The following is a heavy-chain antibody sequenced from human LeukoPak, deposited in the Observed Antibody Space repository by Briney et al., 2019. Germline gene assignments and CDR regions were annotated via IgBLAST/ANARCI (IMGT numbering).Heavy chain of an antibody. J-gene: IGHJ6*03. CDR1: GGSFSGSY. CDR3: ARMYYDFWSGYYSPRYYYYMDV. Sequence: SETLSLTCAVSGGSFSGSYWSWIRQPPGKGLEWIGTINHSGTTNYNPSLKSRVTISVDTSNNQFSLKLSSVAAADTAVYYCARMYYDFWSGYYSPRYYYYMDVWGKGTTVTVSS. CDR2: INHSGTT. D-gene: IGHD3-3*01. V-gene: IGHV4-34*01.